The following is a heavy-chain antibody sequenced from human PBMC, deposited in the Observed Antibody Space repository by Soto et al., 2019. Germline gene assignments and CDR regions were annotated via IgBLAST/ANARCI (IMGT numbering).Heavy chain of an antibody. Sequence: GGSLRLSCAASGFTFSSHAMNWVRQAPGKGLEWVALIWNAGNNKYYADAGSVKGRFTISRDNSRNTLYLEINNLRAEDTAMYYCTIVRVADSALDHWGQGTLVTVSS. CDR1: GFTFSSHA. CDR3: TIVRVADSALDH. J-gene: IGHJ4*02. CDR2: IWNAGNNK. V-gene: IGHV3-30*02. D-gene: IGHD3-10*02.